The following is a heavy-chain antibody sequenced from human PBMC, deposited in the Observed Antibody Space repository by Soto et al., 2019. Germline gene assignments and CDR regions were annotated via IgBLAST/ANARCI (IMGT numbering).Heavy chain of an antibody. CDR1: GGSISSGGYY. D-gene: IGHD2-15*01. CDR2: IYYSGSI. J-gene: IGHJ6*02. V-gene: IGHV4-31*03. Sequence: VHLQESGPGLVKPSQTLSLSCTVSGGSISSGGYYWSWIRQHPGRGLEWIGYIYYSGSIYYNPSLKSRFTRSVDTSKNQFSLDLSSVTAADTAVYYCARVGYCSGVSCYCYYYYYGMDVWGQGTTVTVSS. CDR3: ARVGYCSGVSCYCYYYYYGMDV.